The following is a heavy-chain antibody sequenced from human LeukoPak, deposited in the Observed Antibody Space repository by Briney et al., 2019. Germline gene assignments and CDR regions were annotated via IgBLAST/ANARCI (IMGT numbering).Heavy chain of an antibody. V-gene: IGHV4-30-4*01. D-gene: IGHD3-22*01. Sequence: PSETLSLTCTVSGGSISSGDYYWSWIRQPPGKGLEWIGYIYYSGSTYYNPSLKSRVTISVDTSKNQFSLKLSSVTAADTAVYYCARARGIVGIQFDYWGQGTLVTVSS. CDR1: GGSISSGDYY. CDR3: ARARGIVGIQFDY. J-gene: IGHJ4*02. CDR2: IYYSGST.